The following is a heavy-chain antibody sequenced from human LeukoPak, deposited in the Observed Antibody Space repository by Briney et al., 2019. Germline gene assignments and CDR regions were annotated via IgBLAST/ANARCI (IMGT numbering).Heavy chain of an antibody. CDR1: GYSISSGYY. D-gene: IGHD3-3*01. CDR3: ARVAEETIFGVVIIGRWFDP. V-gene: IGHV4-38-2*02. CDR2: IYHSGST. J-gene: IGHJ5*02. Sequence: SKTLSLTCTVSGYSISSGYYWGWIRQPPGKGLEWIGSIYHSGSTYYNPSLKSRVTISVDTSKNQFSLKLSSVTAADTAVYYCARVAEETIFGVVIIGRWFDPWGQGTLVTVSS.